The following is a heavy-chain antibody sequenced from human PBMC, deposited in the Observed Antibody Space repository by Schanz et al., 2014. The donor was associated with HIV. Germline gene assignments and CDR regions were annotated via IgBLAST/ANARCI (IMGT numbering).Heavy chain of an antibody. CDR3: AREGGQYKHYGMDV. J-gene: IGHJ6*02. V-gene: IGHV1-8*01. CDR2: MNPNSGNT. Sequence: QVHLVQSGAEVKKPGASVKVSCKASGYTFTSYDINWVRQATGQGLEWMGWMNPNSGNTGFAQKFQGRVTMTRNTSINTAYMEVSGLKSEDTAVYYCAREGGQYKHYGMDVWGRGIMVTVSS. CDR1: GYTFTSYD. D-gene: IGHD1-20*01.